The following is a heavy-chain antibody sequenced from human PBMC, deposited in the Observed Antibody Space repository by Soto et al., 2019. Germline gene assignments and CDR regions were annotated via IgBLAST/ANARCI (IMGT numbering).Heavy chain of an antibody. V-gene: IGHV3-23*01. CDR3: AKDSPMLRGRWFDP. CDR2: ISGSGGST. CDR1: GFTFSSFA. J-gene: IGHJ5*02. D-gene: IGHD3-10*01. Sequence: LRLSCAASGFTFSSFAMNWVRQAPGKGLAWVSAISGSGGSTYYADSVKGRFTISRDNSKNTLYLQMNSLRAEDTAVYYCAKDSPMLRGRWFDPWGQGTLVTVSS.